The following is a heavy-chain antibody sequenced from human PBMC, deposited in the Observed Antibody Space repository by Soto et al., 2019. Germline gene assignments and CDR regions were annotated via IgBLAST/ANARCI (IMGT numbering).Heavy chain of an antibody. Sequence: SETLSLTCTVSCDSISSGNIYWSWIRQAPGQGLEWIGYIFSSGTTYYNPSLKSRLTMSLDTSQNQFSLRLASVTDADSAVYYCARVPSPFDYYYAMDVWGQGTTVTVSS. CDR3: ARVPSPFDYYYAMDV. CDR2: IFSSGTT. CDR1: CDSISSGNIY. D-gene: IGHD3-16*01. V-gene: IGHV4-30-4*01. J-gene: IGHJ6*02.